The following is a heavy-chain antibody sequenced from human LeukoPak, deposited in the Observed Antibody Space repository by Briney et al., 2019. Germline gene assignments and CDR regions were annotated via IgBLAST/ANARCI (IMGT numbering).Heavy chain of an antibody. D-gene: IGHD2-21*01. CDR2: IYSGGST. CDR3: ARGYSSDN. J-gene: IGHJ4*02. CDR1: GFTFDSYA. Sequence: GGSLRLSCAASGFTFDSYAMSWVRQAPGKGLEWVSVIYSGGSTYYADSVKGRFTISRDNSKNTLNLQMNSLRAEDAAVYYCARGYSSDNWGQGTLVTVSS. V-gene: IGHV3-66*01.